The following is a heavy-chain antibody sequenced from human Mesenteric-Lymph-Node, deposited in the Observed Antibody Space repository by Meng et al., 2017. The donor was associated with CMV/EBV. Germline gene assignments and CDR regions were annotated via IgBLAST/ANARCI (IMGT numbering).Heavy chain of an antibody. V-gene: IGHV4-39*01. J-gene: IGHJ4*02. CDR2: VYYTGST. Sequence: GCSISSGRYSWGCVRQSPGKGLEWIGSVYYTGSTFYIPSLKSRVTISADSSKNQFSLKVSSVTAADTAVYYCARQLPATMVTVAFDSWGQGALVTVSS. CDR1: GCSISSGRYS. CDR3: ARQLPATMVTVAFDS. D-gene: IGHD4/OR15-4a*01.